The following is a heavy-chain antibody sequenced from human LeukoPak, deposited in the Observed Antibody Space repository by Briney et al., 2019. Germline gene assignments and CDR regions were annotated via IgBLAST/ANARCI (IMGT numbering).Heavy chain of an antibody. CDR3: ARDGYYYDSSGYYRFDY. CDR1: GGSISSSSYY. V-gene: IGHV4-39*07. J-gene: IGHJ4*02. CDR2: MYYIGST. D-gene: IGHD3-22*01. Sequence: SETLSLTCTVSGGSISSSSYYWGWIRQPPGKGLEWIGSMYYIGSTYYNPSLKSRVTMSVDTSKNQFSLKLSSVTAADTAVYYCARDGYYYDSSGYYRFDYWGQGTLVTVSS.